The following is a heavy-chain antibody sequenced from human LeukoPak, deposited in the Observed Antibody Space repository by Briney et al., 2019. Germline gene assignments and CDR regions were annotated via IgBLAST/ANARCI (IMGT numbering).Heavy chain of an antibody. CDR2: ISSSGSTI. CDR3: ARRAGAYSHPYDY. Sequence: EGSLRLSCAASGFTFSNYEMNWVRQAPGKGLEWVSYISSSGSTIYYADSVKGRFTISRDNSKNTLYLQMNSLRAEDTAVYYCARRAGAYSHPYDYWGQGTLVTVSS. V-gene: IGHV3-48*03. J-gene: IGHJ4*02. D-gene: IGHD4/OR15-4a*01. CDR1: GFTFSNYE.